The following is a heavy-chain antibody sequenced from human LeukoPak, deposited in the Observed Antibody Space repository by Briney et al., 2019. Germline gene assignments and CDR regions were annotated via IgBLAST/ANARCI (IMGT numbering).Heavy chain of an antibody. CDR1: GYTFTSYD. D-gene: IGHD3-22*01. Sequence: ASVKVSCKASGYTFTSYDINWVRQATGQGLEWMGWMNPNSGNTGYAQKFQGRVTITADESTSTAYMELSSLRSEDTAVYYCARGGGSSGYYGDYWGQGTLVTVSS. V-gene: IGHV1-8*03. CDR3: ARGGGSSGYYGDY. J-gene: IGHJ4*02. CDR2: MNPNSGNT.